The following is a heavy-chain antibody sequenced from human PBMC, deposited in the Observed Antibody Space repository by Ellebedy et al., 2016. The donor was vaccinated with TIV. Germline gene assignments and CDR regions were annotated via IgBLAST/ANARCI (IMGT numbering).Heavy chain of an antibody. Sequence: ASVKVSCKASGYTFTSFGITWVRQAPGQGLEWMGWISAFNGDTNYVQKLQGRVTMTSDTSTSTAYTELRSLRSDDTAVYYCARVIGLRDCSGDICSPPPPLDHWGQGALVTVSS. CDR2: ISAFNGDT. CDR3: ARVIGLRDCSGDICSPPPPLDH. D-gene: IGHD2-15*01. J-gene: IGHJ4*02. CDR1: GYTFTSFG. V-gene: IGHV1-18*04.